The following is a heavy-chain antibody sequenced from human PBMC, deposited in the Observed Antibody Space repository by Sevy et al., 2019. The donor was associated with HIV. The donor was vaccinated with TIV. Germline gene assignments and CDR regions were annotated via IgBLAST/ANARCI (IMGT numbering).Heavy chain of an antibody. Sequence: GGSLRLSCAASGFTFSSYGMHWVRQAPGKGLEWVAVIWYDGSNKYYADSVKGRFTISRDNPKKTLYLQMNRLRAEDTAVYYWARDTGGGSLDYWGQGTLVTVSS. CDR3: ARDTGGGSLDY. V-gene: IGHV3-33*01. D-gene: IGHD2-8*02. CDR1: GFTFSSYG. CDR2: IWYDGSNK. J-gene: IGHJ4*02.